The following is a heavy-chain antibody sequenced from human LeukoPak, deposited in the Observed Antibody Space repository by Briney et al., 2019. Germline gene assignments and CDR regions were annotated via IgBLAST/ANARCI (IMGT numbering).Heavy chain of an antibody. J-gene: IGHJ6*03. Sequence: GGSLRLSCAVSGFMFSNWWMAWVRQAPGKGLEWVASIKQDVTEKFYVDFVKGRFTISRDNAKNSLYLQMNSLRAEDTAVYYCARFSRYSSSSFSYHMDVWGKGTTVTVSS. D-gene: IGHD6-6*01. CDR1: GFMFSNWW. CDR3: ARFSRYSSSSFSYHMDV. V-gene: IGHV3-7*01. CDR2: IKQDVTEK.